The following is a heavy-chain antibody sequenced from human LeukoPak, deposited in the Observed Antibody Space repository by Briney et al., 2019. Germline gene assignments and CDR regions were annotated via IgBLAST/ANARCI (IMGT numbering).Heavy chain of an antibody. D-gene: IGHD5-12*01. Sequence: PSETLSLTCTVSGDSISSYSWSWIRQPPGKGLEWIGDIYNSGNTNYNPSLKSRVTMSVSTSKNQFSLRLSSVTAADTAVYYCARHGWLHPFDPWGQGTLVTVSS. V-gene: IGHV4-59*08. CDR2: IYNSGNT. J-gene: IGHJ5*02. CDR1: GDSISSYS. CDR3: ARHGWLHPFDP.